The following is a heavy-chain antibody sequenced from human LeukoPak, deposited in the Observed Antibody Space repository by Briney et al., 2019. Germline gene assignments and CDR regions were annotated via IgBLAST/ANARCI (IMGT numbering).Heavy chain of an antibody. CDR2: ISSSSSYI. D-gene: IGHD6-13*01. Sequence: PGGSLRLSCAASGFTFSSYSMNWVRQAPGKGLEWVSSISSSSSYIYYADSVKGRFTISRDNAKNSLYLQMNSLRAEDTAVYYCARITLAAAVQGPDYWGQGTLVTVSS. CDR1: GFTFSSYS. V-gene: IGHV3-21*01. CDR3: ARITLAAAVQGPDY. J-gene: IGHJ4*02.